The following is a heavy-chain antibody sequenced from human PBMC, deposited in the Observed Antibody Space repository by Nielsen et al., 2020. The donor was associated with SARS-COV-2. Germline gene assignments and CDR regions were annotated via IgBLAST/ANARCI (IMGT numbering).Heavy chain of an antibody. CDR2: IKPSDGST. CDR1: GYTFTNHH. V-gene: IGHV1-46*01. J-gene: IGHJ4*02. CDR3: ARGRGNYFNSGRFPWYFDY. Sequence: ASVKVSCKASGYTFTNHHLHWVRQAPRQGPEWMGMIKPSDGSTTYGEKFQGRVTMTRDTSTSTVFMELSSLTSEDTAVYFCARGRGNYFNSGRFPWYFDYWGQGALVTVSS. D-gene: IGHD3-10*01.